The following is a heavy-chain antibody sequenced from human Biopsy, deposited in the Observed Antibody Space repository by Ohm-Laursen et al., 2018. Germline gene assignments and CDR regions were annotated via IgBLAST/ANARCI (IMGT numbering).Heavy chain of an antibody. D-gene: IGHD3-10*01. J-gene: IGHJ5*02. Sequence: ASVKVSCKTSGYTFTGYYLHWVRQATGQGLEWMGWMSPDSGNTGYAQNFQGRVTMTRNTSISTAYMELSSLKSEDTAVYFCARADPPLFYYGSGSSNWFDPWGQGTLVTVSS. CDR3: ARADPPLFYYGSGSSNWFDP. CDR2: MSPDSGNT. V-gene: IGHV1-8*02. CDR1: GYTFTGYY.